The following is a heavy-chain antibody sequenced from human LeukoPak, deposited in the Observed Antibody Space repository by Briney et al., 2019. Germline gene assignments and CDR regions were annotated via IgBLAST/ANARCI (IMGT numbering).Heavy chain of an antibody. Sequence: SETLSLTCTVSGGSISSYYWSWIRQPPGKGLEWIGYIYYSGSANYNPSLKSRVTISVDTSKNQLSLKLSSLTAADTAVYYCARDLSLAGFDYWGQGTLVTVSS. CDR3: ARDLSLAGFDY. J-gene: IGHJ4*02. CDR2: IYYSGSA. V-gene: IGHV4-59*01. D-gene: IGHD6-13*01. CDR1: GGSISSYY.